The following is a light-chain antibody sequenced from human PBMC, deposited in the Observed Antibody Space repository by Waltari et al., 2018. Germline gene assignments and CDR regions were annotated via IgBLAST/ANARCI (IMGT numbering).Light chain of an antibody. CDR1: DSNIGSNT. J-gene: IGLJ3*02. Sequence: QSVLTQPPSVSATPGQRVTISCSGGDSNIGSNTVNWYQQLPGTAPKLLVFGVNGRPSGVPHRFSGSKSGTSASLAISGLQSEDEADYYCASWDDSLNDWVFGGGTKLTVL. CDR3: ASWDDSLNDWV. CDR2: GVN. V-gene: IGLV1-44*01.